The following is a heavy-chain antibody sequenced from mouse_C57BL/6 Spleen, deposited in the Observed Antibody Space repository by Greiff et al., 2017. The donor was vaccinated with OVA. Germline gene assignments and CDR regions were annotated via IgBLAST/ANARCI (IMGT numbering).Heavy chain of an antibody. CDR3: ARDTGAMDY. Sequence: EVKVVESGGGLVKPGGSLKLSCAASGFTFSSYAMSWVRQTQEKRLEWVATISDGGSYTNYPDNVKGRFTISRDNAKNNLYLQMSQLKSEDTAMYYCARDTGAMDYWGQGTSVTVSS. CDR1: GFTFSSYA. V-gene: IGHV5-4*01. CDR2: ISDGGSYT. D-gene: IGHD1-1*01. J-gene: IGHJ4*01.